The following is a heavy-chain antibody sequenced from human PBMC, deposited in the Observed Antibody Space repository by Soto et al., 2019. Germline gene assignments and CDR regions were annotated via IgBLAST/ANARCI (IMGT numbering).Heavy chain of an antibody. D-gene: IGHD1-26*01. V-gene: IGHV3-23*01. J-gene: IGHJ4*02. CDR3: ANPLEWELLYYFHH. CDR2: ISGSGGST. Sequence: EVQLLESGGGLVQPGGSLRLSCAASGFTFSSYAMSWVRQAPGKGLEWVSAISGSGGSTYYADSVKGRFTISRDNYKNTLYLQMNSLRAEDTAVYYCANPLEWELLYYFHHWGQGNLFTVSS. CDR1: GFTFSSYA.